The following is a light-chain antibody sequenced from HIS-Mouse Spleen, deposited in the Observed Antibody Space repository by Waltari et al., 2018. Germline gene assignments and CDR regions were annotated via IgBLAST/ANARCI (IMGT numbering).Light chain of an antibody. CDR1: SSDVGGYNY. CDR2: DVS. J-gene: IGLJ3*02. Sequence: CTGTSSDVGGYNYVSWYQQHPGKAPKLMIYDVSNRPSGVSNRFSGPKSGNTASLTISGLQAEDEADYYCSSYTSSSTLVFGGGTKLTVL. V-gene: IGLV2-14*03. CDR3: SSYTSSSTLV.